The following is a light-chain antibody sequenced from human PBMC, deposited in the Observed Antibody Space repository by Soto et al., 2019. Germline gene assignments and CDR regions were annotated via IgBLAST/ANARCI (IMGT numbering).Light chain of an antibody. J-gene: IGKJ5*01. V-gene: IGKV3-20*01. Sequence: ELVLPQSHDTLSFSPVARSPLSFSSSHLVNSRDLGWYQQKPGQAHRLLINGASSRATGIQDRFSGSGSGTDFTLTVRRLEPEDFAVYYCKQYGSSQINFGRGTRLEIK. CDR2: GAS. CDR3: KQYGSSQIN. CDR1: HLVNSRD.